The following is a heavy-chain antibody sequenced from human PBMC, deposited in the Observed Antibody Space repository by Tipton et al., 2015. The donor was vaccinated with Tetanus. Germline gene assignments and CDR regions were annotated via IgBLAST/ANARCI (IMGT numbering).Heavy chain of an antibody. Sequence: SLRLSCAASGFTFSSYSMNWVRQAPGKGLECVSSISSSSSYIYYADSVKGRFTISRDNAKNSLYLQMNSLRAEDTAVYYCARVQGESMITFGGVILTAFDIWGQGTMVTVSS. CDR1: GFTFSSYS. J-gene: IGHJ3*02. CDR3: ARVQGESMITFGGVILTAFDI. V-gene: IGHV3-21*01. CDR2: ISSSSSYI. D-gene: IGHD3-16*01.